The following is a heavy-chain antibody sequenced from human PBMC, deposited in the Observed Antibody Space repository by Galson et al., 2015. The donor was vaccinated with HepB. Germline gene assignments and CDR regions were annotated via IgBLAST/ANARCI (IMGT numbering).Heavy chain of an antibody. CDR2: ISSRSSYI. D-gene: IGHD3-22*01. J-gene: IGHJ6*01. Sequence: LRLSXXXSGFTFXXYSMNWVRQAXGKGLEXXXXISSRSSYIYYADSVKGRFTISRDNAKNSLYLQMNRLRAEDTAVYYCARDFNRDYDFGIGLNYYDSSGXXXSYYYGXXVWXXXTTVXVSS. CDR3: ARDFNRDYDFGIGLNYYDSSGXXXSYYYGXXV. V-gene: IGHV3-21*01. CDR1: GFTFXXYS.